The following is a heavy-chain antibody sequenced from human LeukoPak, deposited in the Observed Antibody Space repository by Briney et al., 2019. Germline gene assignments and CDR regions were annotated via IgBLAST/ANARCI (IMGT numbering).Heavy chain of an antibody. V-gene: IGHV1-69*05. D-gene: IGHD2-21*01. J-gene: IGHJ4*02. CDR3: ASAYNNTGDDYRFDY. Sequence: SVKVSCTASGDTFRNHVLSWWPQALGPGVEWLGGIMPSFAAANYAQRFQNRVSITTDESTSSIYMELSSLRSEDTAMYYCASAYNNTGDDYRFDYWGRGTLVTVSS. CDR2: IMPSFAAA. CDR1: GDTFRNHV.